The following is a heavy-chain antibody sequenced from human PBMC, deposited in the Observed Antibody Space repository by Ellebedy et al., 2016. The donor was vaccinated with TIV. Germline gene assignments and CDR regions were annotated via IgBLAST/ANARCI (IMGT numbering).Heavy chain of an antibody. Sequence: MPSETLSLTCTVSGGSVDNSAHYWTWVRQPPGKGLQWIANIYYSGSTYYNPSLKSRVTISLNTSKNQFSLRLTSVTAADTDVYYCARDDPSGWLDPWGQGTLVTVSS. D-gene: IGHD3-10*01. CDR2: IYYSGST. V-gene: IGHV4-39*07. CDR3: ARDDPSGWLDP. CDR1: GGSVDNSAHY. J-gene: IGHJ5*02.